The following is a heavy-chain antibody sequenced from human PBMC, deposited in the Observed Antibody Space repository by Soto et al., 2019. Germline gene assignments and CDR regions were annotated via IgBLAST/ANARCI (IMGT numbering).Heavy chain of an antibody. V-gene: IGHV3-30-3*01. CDR3: ARDGVPVKVGVSDY. D-gene: IGHD1-26*01. CDR2: ISYDGSNK. J-gene: IGHJ4*02. Sequence: GKGLEWVAVISYDGSNKYYADSVKGRFTISRDNSKNTLYLQMNSLRAEDTAVYYCARDGVPVKVGVSDYWGQGTLVPVS.